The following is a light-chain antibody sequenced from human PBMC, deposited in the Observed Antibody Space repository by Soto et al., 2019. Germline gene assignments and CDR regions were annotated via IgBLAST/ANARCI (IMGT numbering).Light chain of an antibody. V-gene: IGKV4-1*01. CDR3: QLGVT. Sequence: DIVMTQSPDSLAVSLGERATINCKSSQSVLYSSNNKNYLSWYQQKPGQPPKLLIYWASTRESGVPDRFSGSGSGTDFTLTISSLQAEDVAVYYCQLGVTFGHGTKVDIK. CDR1: QSVLYSSNNKNY. J-gene: IGKJ3*01. CDR2: WAS.